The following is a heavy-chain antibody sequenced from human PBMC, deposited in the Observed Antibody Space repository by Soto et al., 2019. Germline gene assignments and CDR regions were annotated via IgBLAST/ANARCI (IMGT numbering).Heavy chain of an antibody. CDR1: GFTFSSYA. CDR3: AKRIRDSSGYWGYYYYGMDV. D-gene: IGHD3-22*01. CDR2: ISGSGGST. V-gene: IGHV3-23*01. J-gene: IGHJ6*02. Sequence: GGSLRLSCAASGFTFSSYAMSWVRQAPGKGLEWVSAISGSGGSTYYADSVKGRFTISRDNSKNTLYLQMNSLRAEDTAVYYCAKRIRDSSGYWGYYYYGMDVWGQGTTVTV.